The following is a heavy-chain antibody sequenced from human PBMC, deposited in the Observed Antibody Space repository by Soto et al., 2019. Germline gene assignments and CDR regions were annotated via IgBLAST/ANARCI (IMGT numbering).Heavy chain of an antibody. D-gene: IGHD3-9*01. CDR1: GFTFSSYA. V-gene: IGHV3-30-3*01. CDR2: ISYDGSNK. J-gene: IGHJ4*02. CDR3: ARDWSIGILTGYFFDY. Sequence: PGGSLRLSCAASGFTFSSYAMHWVRQAPGKGLEWVAVISYDGSNKYYADSVKGRFTISRDNSKNTLYLQMNSLRAEDTAVYYCARDWSIGILTGYFFDYWGQGTLVTVSS.